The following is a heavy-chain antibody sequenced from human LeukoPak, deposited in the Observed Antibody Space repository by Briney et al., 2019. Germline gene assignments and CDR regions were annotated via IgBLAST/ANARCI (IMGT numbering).Heavy chain of an antibody. CDR2: INHSGST. V-gene: IGHV4-34*01. Sequence: SETLSLTCAVYGGSFSGYYWSWIRQPPGKGLEWIGEINHSGSTNYNPSLKSRVTISVDTSKNQFSLKLSSVTAADTAVYYCARRGTNDYGDYKDYWGQGTLVTVSS. J-gene: IGHJ4*02. CDR3: ARRGTNDYGDYKDY. CDR1: GGSFSGYY. D-gene: IGHD4-17*01.